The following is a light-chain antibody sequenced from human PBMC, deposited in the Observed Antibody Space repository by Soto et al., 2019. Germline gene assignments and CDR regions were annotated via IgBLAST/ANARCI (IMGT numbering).Light chain of an antibody. J-gene: IGKJ2*01. CDR1: QSVSSSY. CDR2: GAS. CDR3: PQYGSSTGDT. V-gene: IGKV3-20*01. Sequence: EIVLTQSPGTLSLSPGERATLSCRASQSVSSSYLAWYQQKPGQAPRLLIYGASSRATGIPDRFSGSGSGTDFTLTISRLEPEDFAVYYCPQYGSSTGDTFGQGTKLEIK.